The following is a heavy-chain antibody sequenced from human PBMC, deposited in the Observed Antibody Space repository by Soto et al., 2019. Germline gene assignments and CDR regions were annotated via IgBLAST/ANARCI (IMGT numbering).Heavy chain of an antibody. J-gene: IGHJ4*02. CDR3: ARDKITGLFDY. D-gene: IGHD2-8*02. CDR2: ISHSGST. CDR1: GGSFSGYY. V-gene: IGHV4-34*01. Sequence: PSETLSLTCAVYGGSFSGYYWTWIRQPPGTGLEWIGEISHSGSTNYNPSLKSRVTISVDTSKNQFSLKLTSVTAADTAVYYCARDKITGLFDYWGQGTLVPVS.